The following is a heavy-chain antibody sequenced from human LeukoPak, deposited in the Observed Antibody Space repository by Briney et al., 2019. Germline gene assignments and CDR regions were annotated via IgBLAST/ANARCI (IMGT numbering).Heavy chain of an antibody. Sequence: ASVKVSCKASGYTFTVYYIHWVRQAPGQGLEYMGWINPNSGGTNYAQKFQGRVTMTRDTSISTAYMELSRLRSDDTAVYYCARDTDFSGSYLDYWGQGTLVTVSS. D-gene: IGHD1-26*01. CDR1: GYTFTVYY. CDR2: INPNSGGT. J-gene: IGHJ4*02. CDR3: ARDTDFSGSYLDY. V-gene: IGHV1-2*02.